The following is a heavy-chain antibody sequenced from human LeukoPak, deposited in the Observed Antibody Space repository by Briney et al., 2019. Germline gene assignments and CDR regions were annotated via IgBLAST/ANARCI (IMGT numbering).Heavy chain of an antibody. V-gene: IGHV3-23*01. D-gene: IGHD3-10*01. CDR3: ATARGSTYYSDY. CDR2: ISDNGVTT. J-gene: IGHJ4*02. Sequence: PGGSLRLSCAASGFTFNTYVMTWVRQAPGKGLEWVSGISDNGVTTYYADSVRGRFTISRDNSKHTLYLQMNSLRAEDTAIYYCATARGSTYYSDYWGQETLVTVSS. CDR1: GFTFNTYV.